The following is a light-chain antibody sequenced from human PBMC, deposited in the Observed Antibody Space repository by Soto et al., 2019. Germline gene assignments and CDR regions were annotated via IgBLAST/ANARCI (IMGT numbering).Light chain of an antibody. Sequence: EIVLTQSPGTLSLSPGERATLSCRASQSVSSSYLAWYQQTPGQAPRLLIYGASSRATGIPDRFSGSGSGTDFTLPISRLEPEDFAVYYCPHPLTFGGGTKVEIK. J-gene: IGKJ4*01. CDR1: QSVSSSY. CDR3: PHPLT. CDR2: GAS. V-gene: IGKV3-20*01.